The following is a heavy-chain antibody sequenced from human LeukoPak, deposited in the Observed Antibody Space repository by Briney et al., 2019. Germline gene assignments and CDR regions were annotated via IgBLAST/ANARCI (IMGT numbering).Heavy chain of an antibody. J-gene: IGHJ4*02. V-gene: IGHV1-2*02. CDR1: GYTFTAYY. CDR3: ARDRMGDCATTSCYLAY. D-gene: IGHD2-2*01. Sequence: ASAKVSCKASGYTFTAYYLHWVRQTPGQGLERMGWINPNSGDTNYAQKFQGRVTMTRDTSITTAYMELSRLTSDDTAIYYCARDRMGDCATTSCYLAYWGQGTLVTVSS. CDR2: INPNSGDT.